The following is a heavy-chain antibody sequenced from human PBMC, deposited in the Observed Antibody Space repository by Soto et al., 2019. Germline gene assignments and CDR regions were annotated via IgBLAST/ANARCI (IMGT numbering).Heavy chain of an antibody. CDR2: ISYDGSNK. D-gene: IGHD6-19*01. Sequence: QVQLVESGGGVDHPGRSLRLSCAASGFTFSSYGMHWVRKAPGKGLEWVAVISYDGSNKYYADSVKGRFTISRDNSKNALYLQMNSLRAEDTAVYYCAKDWVVGYCVAGTLDYWGQGTLVSVSS. J-gene: IGHJ4*02. CDR3: AKDWVVGYCVAGTLDY. CDR1: GFTFSSYG. V-gene: IGHV3-30*18.